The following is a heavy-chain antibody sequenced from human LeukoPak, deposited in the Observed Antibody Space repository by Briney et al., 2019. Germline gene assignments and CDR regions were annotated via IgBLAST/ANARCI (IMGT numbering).Heavy chain of an antibody. J-gene: IGHJ4*02. V-gene: IGHV3-23*01. CDR3: AKDLRDGYNFLGYFDY. Sequence: GGSLRLSCAASGFTFSSYAMSWVRQAPGKGLEWVSAISGSGGSTYYADSVKGRFTISRDNSKNTLYLQMNSLRAEDTAVYYCAKDLRDGYNFLGYFDYWGQGTLVTVSS. D-gene: IGHD5-24*01. CDR2: ISGSGGST. CDR1: GFTFSSYA.